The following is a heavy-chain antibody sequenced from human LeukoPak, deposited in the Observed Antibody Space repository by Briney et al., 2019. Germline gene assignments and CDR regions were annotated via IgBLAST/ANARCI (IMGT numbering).Heavy chain of an antibody. CDR1: GFTFTIYD. J-gene: IGHJ3*02. CDR3: ARGGVLGDAFDI. Sequence: ASVKVSCKTSGFTFTIYDINWVRQATGQGLEWMGWMNGNSGDTGYAQKFQGRVTMTRNTSISTAYMELSNLRSEDTAVYYCARGGVLGDAFDIWGQGTMVTVSS. V-gene: IGHV1-8*01. CDR2: MNGNSGDT. D-gene: IGHD3-16*01.